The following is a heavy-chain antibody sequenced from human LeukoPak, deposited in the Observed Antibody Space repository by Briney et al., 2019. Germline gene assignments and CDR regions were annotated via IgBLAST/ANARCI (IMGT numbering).Heavy chain of an antibody. Sequence: PSDLRCLTHSVHDGAVKGKCLDFVRHPPVKSMKWIGEINHSGSTNYNPSLKSRVTISVDTSKNQFSLKLSSVTAADTAVYYCGRSHKGRRFDPWGQGTLVTVS. CDR3: GRSHKGRRFDP. V-gene: IGHV4-34*01. CDR2: INHSGST. J-gene: IGHJ5*02. D-gene: IGHD2-15*01. CDR1: DGAVKGKC.